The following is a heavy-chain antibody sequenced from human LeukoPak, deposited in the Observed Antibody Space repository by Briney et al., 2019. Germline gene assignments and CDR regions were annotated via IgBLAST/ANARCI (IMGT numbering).Heavy chain of an antibody. CDR3: ARGGIAVACTTFDY. CDR2: IYYSGST. D-gene: IGHD6-19*01. V-gene: IGHV4-59*12. Sequence: SETLSLTCTVSGDSISSYYWTWIRQPPGKGLEWIGYIYYSGSTNYNPSLKSRVTISVDTSKNQFSLKLSSVTAADTAVYYCARGGIAVACTTFDYWGQGTLATVSS. J-gene: IGHJ4*02. CDR1: GDSISSYY.